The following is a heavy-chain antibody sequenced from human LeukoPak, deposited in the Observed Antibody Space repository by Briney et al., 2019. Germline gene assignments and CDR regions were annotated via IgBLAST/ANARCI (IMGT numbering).Heavy chain of an antibody. D-gene: IGHD5-18*01. V-gene: IGHV3-74*01. CDR3: ARSGGYSYGPKYHYYGMDV. CDR2: IKTDGSTT. Sequence: GGSLRLSCAVSGFTFSSYWMHWVRQAPGKGLVWVSHIKTDGSTTAYADSVKGRFTISRDNSKNTLYLQMNSLRAEDTAVYYCARSGGYSYGPKYHYYGMDVWGQGTTVTVSS. J-gene: IGHJ6*02. CDR1: GFTFSSYW.